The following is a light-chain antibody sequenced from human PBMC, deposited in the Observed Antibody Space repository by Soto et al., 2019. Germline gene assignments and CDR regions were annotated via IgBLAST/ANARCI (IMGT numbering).Light chain of an antibody. V-gene: IGLV2-8*01. CDR3: SSYVGNNVV. CDR2: EVS. J-gene: IGLJ2*01. CDR1: NSDGPLYNY. Sequence: QSALTQPPSASGSPGQSVTISCTGTNSDGPLYNYVSWHQQHPGKAPKLMIYEVSKRPSGVPDRFSGSKSGNTASLTVSGLQSEDEADYYCSSYVGNNVVFGGGTKLTVL.